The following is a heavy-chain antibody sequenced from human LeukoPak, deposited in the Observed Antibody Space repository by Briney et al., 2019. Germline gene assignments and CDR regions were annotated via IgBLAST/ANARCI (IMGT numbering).Heavy chain of an antibody. D-gene: IGHD3-22*01. Sequence: GASVKVSRKASGYTFTSYGISWVRQAPGQGLEWMGRIIPILGIANYAQKFQGRVTITADKSTSTAHMELSSLRSEDTAVYYCAREGLVVITHFDYWGQGTLVTVSS. CDR2: IIPILGIA. V-gene: IGHV1-69*04. CDR1: GYTFTSYG. CDR3: AREGLVVITHFDY. J-gene: IGHJ4*02.